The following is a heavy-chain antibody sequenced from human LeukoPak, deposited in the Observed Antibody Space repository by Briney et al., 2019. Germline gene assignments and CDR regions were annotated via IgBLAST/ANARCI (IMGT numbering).Heavy chain of an antibody. D-gene: IGHD5-18*01. V-gene: IGHV3-23*01. CDR3: AKGYRSYGYGYFDY. J-gene: IGHJ4*02. CDR2: ISGSGGST. CDR1: GFTVSSSY. Sequence: GGSLRLSCVASGFTVSSSYMSWVRQVPGKGLEWVSAISGSGGSTYYADSVKGRFTISRDNSKNTLYLQMNSLRAEDTAVYYCAKGYRSYGYGYFDYWGQGTLVTVSS.